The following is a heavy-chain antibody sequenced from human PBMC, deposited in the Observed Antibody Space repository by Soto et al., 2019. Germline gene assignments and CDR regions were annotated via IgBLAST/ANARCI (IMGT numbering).Heavy chain of an antibody. CDR3: ARDGVAVAGTADFDY. D-gene: IGHD6-19*01. CDR2: INAGNGNT. V-gene: IGHV1-3*01. CDR1: GYTFTSYA. Sequence: GASVKVSCKASGYTFTSYAMHWVRQAPGQRREWMGWINAGNGNTKYSQKFQGRVTITRDTSASTAYMELSSLRSEDTAVYYCARDGVAVAGTADFDYWGQGALVTVSS. J-gene: IGHJ4*02.